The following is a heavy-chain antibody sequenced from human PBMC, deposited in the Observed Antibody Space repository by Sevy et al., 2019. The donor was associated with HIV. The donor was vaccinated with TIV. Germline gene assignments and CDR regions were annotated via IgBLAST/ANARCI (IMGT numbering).Heavy chain of an antibody. Sequence: GGSLRLSCVASGFTFSGHYMNWVRQAPGKGLEWVSYISRGSGNIYYADSVKGRFTISRDNAKNSLYLQMNSLREEDTAVYFCASDLKRGCLNGICPPNDYYGMDVWCQGTTVTVSS. CDR2: ISRGSGNI. CDR1: GFTFSGHY. CDR3: ASDLKRGCLNGICPPNDYYGMDV. D-gene: IGHD1-20*01. V-gene: IGHV3-48*02. J-gene: IGHJ6*02.